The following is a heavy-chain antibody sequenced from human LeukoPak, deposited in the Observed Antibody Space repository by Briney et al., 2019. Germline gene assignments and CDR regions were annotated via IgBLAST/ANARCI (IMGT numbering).Heavy chain of an antibody. V-gene: IGHV4-4*07. J-gene: IGHJ3*02. D-gene: IGHD4-17*01. Sequence: PGGSLRLSCAASGFTFSSYSMNWVRQPAGKGLEWIGRIYTSGSTNYNPSLKSRVTMSVDTSKNQFSLKLSSVTAADTAVYYCAKGAYDDYGDYDAFDIWGQGTMVTVSS. CDR3: AKGAYDDYGDYDAFDI. CDR1: GFTFSSYS. CDR2: IYTSGST.